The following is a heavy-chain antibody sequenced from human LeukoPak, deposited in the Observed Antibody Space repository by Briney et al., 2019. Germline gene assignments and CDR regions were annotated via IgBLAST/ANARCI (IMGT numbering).Heavy chain of an antibody. CDR1: GFTFSSYS. J-gene: IGHJ3*02. CDR3: ASFVGDYAFDI. D-gene: IGHD1-26*01. V-gene: IGHV3-21*01. CDR2: ISSSSSYI. Sequence: GGSLRLSCAASGFTFSSYSMNWVRQAPGKGLEWVSSISSSSSYIYYAYSVKGRFTVSRDNAKNSLYLQMNSLRAEDTAVYYCASFVGDYAFDIWGQGTMVTVSS.